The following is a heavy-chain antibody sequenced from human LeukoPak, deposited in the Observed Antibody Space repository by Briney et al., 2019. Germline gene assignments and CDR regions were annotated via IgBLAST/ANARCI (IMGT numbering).Heavy chain of an antibody. Sequence: ASVKVSCKASGYTFTGYYMHWVRQAPGQGLEWMGWINPNSGGTNYAQKFQGRVTMTRDTSISTAYMELSRLRSDDTAVYYCARDESLQVGATDYWGQGTLVTVSS. D-gene: IGHD1-26*01. CDR1: GYTFTGYY. CDR2: INPNSGGT. CDR3: ARDESLQVGATDY. J-gene: IGHJ4*02. V-gene: IGHV1-2*02.